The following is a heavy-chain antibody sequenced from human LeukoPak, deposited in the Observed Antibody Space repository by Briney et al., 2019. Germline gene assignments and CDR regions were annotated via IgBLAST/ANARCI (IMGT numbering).Heavy chain of an antibody. Sequence: PRRSLRLSCAASGFTFSSYSIQWVRQAPGKGLEWVAVISPDGSKKYYGDCVKARFTISRDNSKNTLYLQMNGLRTEDTAIYYCVRKGGTTVNYRPFDCWGQGTLVTVSS. V-gene: IGHV3-30*03. J-gene: IGHJ4*02. CDR2: ISPDGSKK. D-gene: IGHD4-17*01. CDR1: GFTFSSYS. CDR3: VRKGGTTVNYRPFDC.